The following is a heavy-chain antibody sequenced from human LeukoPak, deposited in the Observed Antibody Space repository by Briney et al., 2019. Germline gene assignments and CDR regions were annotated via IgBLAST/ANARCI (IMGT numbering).Heavy chain of an antibody. CDR3: VTEVSGSFPT. CDR2: ISSSSSYI. Sequence: GGSLRLSCAASGFTFSSYSMNWVRQAPGKGLEWVSSISSSSSYIYYADSVKGRFTISRDNSKNTLYLQMNSLKNEDTAVYYCVTEVSGSFPTWGQGTLVTVSS. J-gene: IGHJ4*02. CDR1: GFTFSSYS. D-gene: IGHD1-26*01. V-gene: IGHV3-21*03.